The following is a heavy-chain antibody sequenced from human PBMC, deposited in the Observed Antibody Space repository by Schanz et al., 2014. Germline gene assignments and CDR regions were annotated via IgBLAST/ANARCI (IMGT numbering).Heavy chain of an antibody. CDR2: IKPNSGVT. V-gene: IGHV1-2*04. J-gene: IGHJ4*02. Sequence: SCNASGYTFTAYYMHWVRHAPGQGLQWMGWIKPNSGVTNYAQNFQGWVTMTRDTSISTAYMELSRLRSDDTAVYYCARGQGLGTYYDSSAYFYWGQGTLVTISS. CDR3: ARGQGLGTYYDSSAYFY. D-gene: IGHD3-22*01. CDR1: GYTFTAYY.